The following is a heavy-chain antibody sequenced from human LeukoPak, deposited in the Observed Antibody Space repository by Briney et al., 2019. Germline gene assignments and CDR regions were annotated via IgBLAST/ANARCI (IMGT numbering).Heavy chain of an antibody. D-gene: IGHD3/OR15-3a*01. CDR2: ISYDGSNK. CDR3: AREISLDYNWFDP. V-gene: IGHV3-30*03. J-gene: IGHJ5*02. CDR1: GFTFSSYG. Sequence: GGSLRLSCAASGFTFSSYGMHWVRQAPGKGLEWVAVISYDGSNKYYADSVKGRFTISRDNSKNTLYLQMNSLRAEDTAVYYCAREISLDYNWFDPWGQGTLVTVSS.